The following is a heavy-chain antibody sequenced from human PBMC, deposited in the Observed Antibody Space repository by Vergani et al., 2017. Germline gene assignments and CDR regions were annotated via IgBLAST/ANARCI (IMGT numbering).Heavy chain of an antibody. J-gene: IGHJ4*02. D-gene: IGHD6-19*01. CDR1: GYTFTGYY. V-gene: IGHV1-2*02. CDR2: INPNSGGT. Sequence: QVQLVQSGAEVKKPGASVKVSYKASGYTFTGYYMHWVRQAPGQGLEWMGWINPNSGGTNYAQKFQGRVTMTRDTSISTAYMELSRLRSDDTAVYYCARDRGSSGWYQQFDYWGQGTLVTVSS. CDR3: ARDRGSSGWYQQFDY.